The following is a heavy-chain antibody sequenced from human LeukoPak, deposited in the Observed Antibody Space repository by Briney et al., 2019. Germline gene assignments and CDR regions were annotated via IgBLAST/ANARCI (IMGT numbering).Heavy chain of an antibody. CDR2: IRSKAYGGTT. V-gene: IGHV3-49*04. CDR3: TRLSSGYYRRYFDY. J-gene: IGHJ4*02. CDR1: GFTFGDYA. D-gene: IGHD3-22*01. Sequence: GGSLRLSCTASGFTFGDYAMSWVRQAPGKGLEWVGFIRSKAYGGTTEYAASVKGRFTISRDDSKSIAYLQMNSLKTEDTAVYYCTRLSSGYYRRYFDYWGQGTLVTVSS.